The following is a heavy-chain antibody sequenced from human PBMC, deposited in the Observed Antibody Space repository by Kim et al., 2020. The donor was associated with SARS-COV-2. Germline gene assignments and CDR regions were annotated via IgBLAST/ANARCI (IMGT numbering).Heavy chain of an antibody. CDR2: ISYDGSNK. CDR3: ARGAPGHCGGDCYNTRPFDY. D-gene: IGHD2-21*02. J-gene: IGHJ4*02. Sequence: GGSLRLSCAASGFTFSSYAMHWVRQAPGKGLEWVAVISYDGSNKYYADSVKGRFTISRDNSKNTLYLQMNSLRAEDTAVYYCARGAPGHCGGDCYNTRPFDYWGQGTLVTVSS. V-gene: IGHV3-30*04. CDR1: GFTFSSYA.